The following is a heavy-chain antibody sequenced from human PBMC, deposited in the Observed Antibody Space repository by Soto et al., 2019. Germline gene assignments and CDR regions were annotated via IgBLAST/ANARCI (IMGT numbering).Heavy chain of an antibody. Sequence: GASVKVSCKASVGTFSSYAISWVRQAPGQGLEWMGGIIPIFGTANYAQKFQGRVTITADESTSTAYMELSSLRSEDTAVYYCARGTSIAARYFDYWGQGTLVTVSS. V-gene: IGHV1-69*13. D-gene: IGHD6-6*01. CDR1: VGTFSSYA. CDR2: IIPIFGTA. CDR3: ARGTSIAARYFDY. J-gene: IGHJ4*02.